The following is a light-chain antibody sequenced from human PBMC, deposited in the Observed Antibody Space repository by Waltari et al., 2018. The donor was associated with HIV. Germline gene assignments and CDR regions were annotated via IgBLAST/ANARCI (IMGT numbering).Light chain of an antibody. Sequence: QSALTQPPSASGSPGQSVTISCTRTSSDVGGYDFVSWYQHRAGKVPKLIIYDVTKRPSGVPDRFSGSKSGNTASLTVSGLRAEDEADYYCTSYAGDTNYLVFGTGTKVTVL. CDR2: DVT. CDR3: TSYAGDTNYLV. CDR1: SSDVGGYDF. J-gene: IGLJ1*01. V-gene: IGLV2-8*01.